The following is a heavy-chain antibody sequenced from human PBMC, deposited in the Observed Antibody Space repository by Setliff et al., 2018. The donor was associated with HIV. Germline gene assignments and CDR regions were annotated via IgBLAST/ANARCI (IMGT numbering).Heavy chain of an antibody. CDR1: GFTFSSYS. Sequence: GGSLRLSCAASGFTFSSYSMNWVRQAPGKGLEWLSYISSSGSTIYYAVSVKGRFTVSRDNSNNTLYLQMNSLRAEDTAVYYCATSPTVTRPFGYWGKGTLVTVSS. CDR2: ISSSGSTI. J-gene: IGHJ4*02. V-gene: IGHV3-48*04. D-gene: IGHD4-17*01. CDR3: ATSPTVTRPFGY.